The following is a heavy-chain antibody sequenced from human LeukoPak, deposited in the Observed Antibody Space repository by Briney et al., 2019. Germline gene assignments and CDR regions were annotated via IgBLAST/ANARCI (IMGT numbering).Heavy chain of an antibody. J-gene: IGHJ4*02. V-gene: IGHV2-5*02. D-gene: IGHD3-10*01. CDR3: AHSTMPQNYYGSVPTYYFFDY. Sequence: SGPTLVKPTQTLTLTCTFSGFSLSTSEVGVGWIRQPPGKALEWLALIYWDDDKRYSPSLKTRLIITKDTSKNQVVLTMTNMDPVDTATYYCAHSTMPQNYYGSVPTYYFFDYWGQGTLVTVSS. CDR1: GFSLSTSEVG. CDR2: IYWDDDK.